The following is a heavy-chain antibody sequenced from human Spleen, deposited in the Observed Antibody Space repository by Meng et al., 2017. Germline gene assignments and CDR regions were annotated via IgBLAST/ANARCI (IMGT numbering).Heavy chain of an antibody. CDR1: GFTFSNAY. CDR3: SGHIDY. D-gene: IGHD5-12*01. V-gene: IGHV3-15*01. Sequence: VHLVEAGGGLVQPGGSLRLSCEGSGFTFSNAYMTWVRQVPGKRLEWVGRIKSKPDGETIDYAAPVKGRFTISRDDSKNTVYLQMNSLKSEDTAVYYCSGHIDYWGQGTLVTVSS. CDR2: IKSKPDGETI. J-gene: IGHJ4*02.